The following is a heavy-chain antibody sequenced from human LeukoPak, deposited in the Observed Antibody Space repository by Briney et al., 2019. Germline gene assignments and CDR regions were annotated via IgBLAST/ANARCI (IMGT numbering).Heavy chain of an antibody. CDR3: ASAPNENYFDF. CDR1: GFTFSSYW. CDR2: INQDGSAK. Sequence: PGGSLRLSCAASGFTFSSYWMSWVRQAPGKGLEWVANINQDGSAKDYGGSVEGRFTISRDNAKNSLHLQMNSLTAEDTAVYFCASAPNENYFDFWGQGTLVTVSS. V-gene: IGHV3-7*01. J-gene: IGHJ4*02.